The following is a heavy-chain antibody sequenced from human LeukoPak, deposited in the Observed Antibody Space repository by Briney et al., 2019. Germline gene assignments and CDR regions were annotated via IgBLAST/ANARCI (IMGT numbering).Heavy chain of an antibody. CDR3: ARVPVSSGRPYYFDY. CDR1: GFTVSSNY. J-gene: IGHJ4*02. CDR2: IYSGGST. D-gene: IGHD6-19*01. Sequence: GGSLRLSCAASGFTVSSNYMSWVRQAPGKGLEWVSVIYSGGSTWYTDSVKGRFTISRDNSKNTLHLQMNSLRAEDTAVYYCARVPVSSGRPYYFDYWGQGTLVTVSS. V-gene: IGHV3-66*01.